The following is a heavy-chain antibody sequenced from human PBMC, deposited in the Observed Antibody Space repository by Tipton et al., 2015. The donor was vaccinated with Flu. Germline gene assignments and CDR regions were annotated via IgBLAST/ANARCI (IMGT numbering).Heavy chain of an antibody. V-gene: IGHV6-1*01. CDR1: GDSVSSNVAT. J-gene: IGHJ5*02. CDR2: TYQSSMWHH. CDR3: ARGSGSGPKDWFGP. Sequence: GLVKPSQTLSLTCVISGDSVSSNVATWNWIRQSPSRGLEWLGKTYQSSMWHHIYAVSLKGRITISPDTSKNQFSPQLNSVTPEDTAVYYCARGSGSGPKDWFGPWGQGTQVTVSA. D-gene: IGHD3-10*01.